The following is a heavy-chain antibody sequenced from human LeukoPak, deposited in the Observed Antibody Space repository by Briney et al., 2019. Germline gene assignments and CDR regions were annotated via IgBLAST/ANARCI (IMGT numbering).Heavy chain of an antibody. D-gene: IGHD1-14*01. Sequence: GRSLRLSCAASGFTFSSYSMNWVRQAPGKGLEWVSSISSSRSYTYYADSVKGRFTISRDNAKNSLYLQMSSLRAEDAAVYYCIVGTRAVVYWGQGTLVTVSS. CDR2: ISSSRSYT. J-gene: IGHJ4*02. CDR3: IVGTRAVVY. V-gene: IGHV3-21*01. CDR1: GFTFSSYS.